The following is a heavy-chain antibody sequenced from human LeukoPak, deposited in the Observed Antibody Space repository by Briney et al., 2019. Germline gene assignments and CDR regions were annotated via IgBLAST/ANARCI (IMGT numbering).Heavy chain of an antibody. V-gene: IGHV3-23*01. CDR1: GFTFSSYA. CDR3: AKGWVGYNVFDY. D-gene: IGHD5-24*01. CDR2: ISSSGVNT. J-gene: IGHJ4*02. Sequence: PGGSLRLSCAASGFTFSSYAMGWVRQTPGKGLEWVSCISSSGVNTYYADSVEGRFTISRDNSKNTLYLQMNSLRAEDTAIYYCAKGWVGYNVFDYWGQGTLVTVSS.